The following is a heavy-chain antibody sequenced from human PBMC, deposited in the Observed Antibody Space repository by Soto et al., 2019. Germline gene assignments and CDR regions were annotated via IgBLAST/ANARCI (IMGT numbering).Heavy chain of an antibody. CDR3: TKQKGDSRTYNGLDA. CDR1: GYTVSSNSAA. J-gene: IGHJ6*02. Sequence: PSQTLSLTCAISGYTVSSNSAAWNWIRQSPSRGLEWLGRAYYRCQWYYDSAVSVKSRITVIPDTSKNQFSLHLSSVTPEDTAIYYCTKQKGDSRTYNGLDAWGQGTPVTVSS. V-gene: IGHV6-1*01. D-gene: IGHD2-21*02. CDR2: AYYRCQWYY.